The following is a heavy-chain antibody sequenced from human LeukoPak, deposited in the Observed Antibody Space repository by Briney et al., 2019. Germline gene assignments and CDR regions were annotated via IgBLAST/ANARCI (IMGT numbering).Heavy chain of an antibody. Sequence: GSLRLSCAASGFTVSSNYMSWVRQAPGKGLEWVSAISGRSGDTYYAASVKGRFTISRDNSKNTLYLQMNTLRAEDTAVYYCAPYEGIGARGGQGTLVTVSS. CDR2: ISGRSGDT. V-gene: IGHV3-23*01. CDR3: APYEGIGAR. D-gene: IGHD3-10*01. J-gene: IGHJ4*02. CDR1: GFTVSSNY.